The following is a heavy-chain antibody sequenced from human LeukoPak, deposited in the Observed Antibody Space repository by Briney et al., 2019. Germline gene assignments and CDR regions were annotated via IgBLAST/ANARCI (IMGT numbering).Heavy chain of an antibody. CDR1: GFTFSSYW. CDR3: ARVVNYDFWSGLNH. V-gene: IGHV3-74*01. Sequence: PGGSLRLSCAASGFTFSSYWMHWVRQAPGKGLVWVSRINSDGSSTSYADSVKGRFAISRDNAKNTLYLQMNSLRAEDTAVYYCARVVNYDFWSGLNHWGQGTLVTVSS. CDR2: INSDGSST. D-gene: IGHD3-3*01. J-gene: IGHJ5*02.